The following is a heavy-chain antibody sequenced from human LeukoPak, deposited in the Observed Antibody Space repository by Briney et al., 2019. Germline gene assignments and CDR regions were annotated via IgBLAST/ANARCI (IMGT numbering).Heavy chain of an antibody. J-gene: IGHJ4*02. D-gene: IGHD6-13*01. CDR2: INGAGSST. CDR3: AKGSASSRPYYFHY. Sequence: GGSLRLSCAASGFTFSNYPMSWVRQAPGRGLEWVSAINGAGSSTYYADSVKGRFSISRDNSENTLYLQMNSLRAEDTAIYYCAKGSASSRPYYFHYWGQGTLVTVSS. CDR1: GFTFSNYP. V-gene: IGHV3-23*01.